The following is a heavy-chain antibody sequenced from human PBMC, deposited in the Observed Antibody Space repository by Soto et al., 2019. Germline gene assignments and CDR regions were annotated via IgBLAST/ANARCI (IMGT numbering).Heavy chain of an antibody. V-gene: IGHV4-59*08. Sequence: QVQLQESGPGLVRPSETLSLTCTVSGGSFSSYYWTWIRQSPGKGLEWIGYIYYSGSTDYNPALRGRLAISIDNSKNQFALRLNSMTAADTAVYYCAGRDCSGTNCYYLDYYYMDVWGKGTTVTVSS. CDR2: IYYSGST. D-gene: IGHD2-2*01. CDR3: AGRDCSGTNCYYLDYYYMDV. CDR1: GGSFSSYY. J-gene: IGHJ6*03.